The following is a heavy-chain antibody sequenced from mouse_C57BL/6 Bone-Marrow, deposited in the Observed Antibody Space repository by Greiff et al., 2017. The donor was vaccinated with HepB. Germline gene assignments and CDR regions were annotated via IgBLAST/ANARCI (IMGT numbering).Heavy chain of an antibody. CDR1: GYTFTSYG. V-gene: IGHV1-81*01. CDR2: IYPRSGNT. J-gene: IGHJ2*01. Sequence: QVQLQQPGAELVRPGSSVKLSCKASGYTFTSYGISWVKQRTGQGLEWIGEIYPRSGNTYYNEKFKGKATLTADKSSSTAYMELRSLTSEDSAVYFCARWGTSSSYVGYWGQGTTLTVSS. D-gene: IGHD1-1*01. CDR3: ARWGTSSSYVGY.